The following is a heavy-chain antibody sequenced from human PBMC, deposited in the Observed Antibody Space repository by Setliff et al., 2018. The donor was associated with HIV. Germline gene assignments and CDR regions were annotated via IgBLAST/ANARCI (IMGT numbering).Heavy chain of an antibody. CDR2: MYNSESI. V-gene: IGHV4-61*02. Sequence: NPSETLSLTCSVSGGSISSGTYYWSWIRQPAGKGLEWIGRMYNSESINYNLSLKTRVTISIDSSKNQFSLKLTSVTAADTAVYYCARTRGSGSYWGWFDPWGQGTLVTVSS. CDR3: ARTRGSGSYWGWFDP. J-gene: IGHJ5*02. D-gene: IGHD3-10*01. CDR1: GGSISSGTYY.